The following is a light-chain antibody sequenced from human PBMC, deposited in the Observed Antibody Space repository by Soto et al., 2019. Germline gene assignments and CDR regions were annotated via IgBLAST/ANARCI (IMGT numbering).Light chain of an antibody. Sequence: DIQMTQSPSSLSASVGDRVTITCRASQSISNYLNWYQQKPGKAPNLLIYAASTLQGGVPSRFSGSGSGTDFTLTISSLQAEDFATYYCQQSYSSPWTFGQGTKVDSK. CDR2: AAS. CDR3: QQSYSSPWT. V-gene: IGKV1-39*01. J-gene: IGKJ1*01. CDR1: QSISNY.